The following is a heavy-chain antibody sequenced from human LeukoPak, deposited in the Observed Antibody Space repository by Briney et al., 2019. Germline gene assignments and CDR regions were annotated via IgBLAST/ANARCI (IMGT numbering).Heavy chain of an antibody. J-gene: IGHJ5*02. CDR3: AAHYCSAGSCYYDP. D-gene: IGHD2-15*01. CDR1: GGSISSSRHY. CDR2: IYYSGST. Sequence: PSETLSLTCTVSGGSISSSRHYWGWIRQPPGKGLEWVGSIYYSGSTYYNPSLKSRLTISVDTSKNRFSLRLSSVTAADTAVYYCAAHYCSAGSCYYDPWGQGTLVTVSS. V-gene: IGHV4-39*01.